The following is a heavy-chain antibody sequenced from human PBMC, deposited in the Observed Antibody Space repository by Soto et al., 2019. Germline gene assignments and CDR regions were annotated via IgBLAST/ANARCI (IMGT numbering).Heavy chain of an antibody. J-gene: IGHJ6*02. CDR3: YCDISKFRFKHYAMDV. CDR2: IYPGDSDT. Sequence: PGESLKISCKGSGYTFTDYWIGWVRQLPGKGLEWMGIIYPGDSDTRYSQSFQGHVTITVDKSTSTAYLQWNTLKASDTAMYYSYCDISKFRFKHYAMDVWGQGTPVTVSS. V-gene: IGHV5-51*01. D-gene: IGHD3-22*01. CDR1: GYTFTDYW.